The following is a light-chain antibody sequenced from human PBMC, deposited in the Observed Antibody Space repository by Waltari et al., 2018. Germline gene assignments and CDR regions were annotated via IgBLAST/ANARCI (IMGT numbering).Light chain of an antibody. Sequence: DIQMTQSPSSLSASVGDRVTITCQASQDISFYLNWYQQKPGKAPKLLISESSNLATGVPSRFSGSRSGTHFTFTISSLQPEDVASYYCQQYDNLPSVAFGGGTK. CDR1: QDISFY. V-gene: IGKV1-33*01. J-gene: IGKJ4*01. CDR2: ESS. CDR3: QQYDNLPSVA.